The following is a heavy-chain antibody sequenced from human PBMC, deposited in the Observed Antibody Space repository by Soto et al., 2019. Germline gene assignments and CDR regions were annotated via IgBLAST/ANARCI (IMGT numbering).Heavy chain of an antibody. CDR2: ISYDGSNK. J-gene: IGHJ6*02. CDR1: GFTFSSYG. CDR3: AKDAAYGDFQFGYGMDV. V-gene: IGHV3-30*18. D-gene: IGHD4-17*01. Sequence: QVQLVESGGGVVQPGRSLRLSCAASGFTFSSYGMHWVRQAPGKGLEWVAVISYDGSNKYYADSVKGRFTISRDNSKNXRDLQMNSLRAEDTAVYYCAKDAAYGDFQFGYGMDVWGQGTTVTVSS.